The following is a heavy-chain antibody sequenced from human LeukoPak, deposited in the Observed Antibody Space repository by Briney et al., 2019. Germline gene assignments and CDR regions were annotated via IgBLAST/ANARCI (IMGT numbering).Heavy chain of an antibody. CDR3: ARGDTNGHSGSHGMDV. V-gene: IGHV4-39*01. CDR1: GASISSSSNY. Sequence: PSETLSLTCTVSGASISSSSNYWGWVRQPPGQGLEWIGSIYYSGSTYYNPSLKSRVTISVDTSKNQFSLKLSSVTTADTAVYYCARGDTNGHSGSHGMDVWGQGTTVTVSS. D-gene: IGHD5-12*01. J-gene: IGHJ6*02. CDR2: IYYSGST.